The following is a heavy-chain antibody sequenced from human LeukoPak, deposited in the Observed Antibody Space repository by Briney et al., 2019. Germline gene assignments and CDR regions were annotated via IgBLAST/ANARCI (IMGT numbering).Heavy chain of an antibody. CDR1: GYTFTSYY. V-gene: IGHV1-46*01. D-gene: IGHD3-10*01. CDR2: INPSGGST. J-gene: IGHJ4*02. CDR3: ARDVSGSGSYYAFDY. Sequence: ASVKVSCKASGYTFTSYYMHWVRQAPGQGLEWMGIINPSGGSTSYAQKFQGRVTITADESTSTAYMELSSLRSEDTAVYYCARDVSGSGSYYAFDYWGQGTLVTVSS.